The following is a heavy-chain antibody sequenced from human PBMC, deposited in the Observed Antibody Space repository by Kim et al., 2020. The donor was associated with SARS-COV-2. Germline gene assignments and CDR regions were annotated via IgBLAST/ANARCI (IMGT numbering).Heavy chain of an antibody. J-gene: IGHJ3*02. CDR3: ARGRGPYSGSNPAFDT. V-gene: IGHV4-34*01. CDR2: INHSGST. D-gene: IGHD1-26*01. Sequence: SETLSLTCAVYGGSFSGYYWSWIRQPPGKGLEWIGEINHSGSTNYNPSLKSRVTISVDTSKNQFSLKLSSVTAADTAVYYCARGRGPYSGSNPAFDTWG. CDR1: GGSFSGYY.